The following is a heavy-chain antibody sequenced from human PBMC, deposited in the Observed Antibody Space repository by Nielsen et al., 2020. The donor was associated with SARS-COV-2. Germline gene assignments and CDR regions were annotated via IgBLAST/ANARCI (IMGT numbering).Heavy chain of an antibody. CDR3: ARLAVASYYYMDV. J-gene: IGHJ6*03. V-gene: IGHV5-10-1*01. CDR2: IDASDSYT. Sequence: KVSCKGSGYSFTSYWIGWVRQMPGKGLEWMGRIDASDSYTNYSPSFEGHVTISTDKSISTAYLQWSSLKASDTATYYCARLAVASYYYMDVWGKGTTVTVSS. CDR1: GYSFTSYW.